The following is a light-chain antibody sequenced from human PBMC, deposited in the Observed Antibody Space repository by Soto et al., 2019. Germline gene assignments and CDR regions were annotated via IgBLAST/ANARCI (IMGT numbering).Light chain of an antibody. Sequence: DIHMTQSPSTLSASVGDRVTITCRASQSISTWLAWYQQKPGKAPKVLIYDASSLESGVPSRFSGSGSGTEFTLTISGLQPDDFATYYCQQYDHHFGQGTKLEIK. CDR1: QSISTW. CDR3: QQYDHH. J-gene: IGKJ2*01. CDR2: DAS. V-gene: IGKV1-5*01.